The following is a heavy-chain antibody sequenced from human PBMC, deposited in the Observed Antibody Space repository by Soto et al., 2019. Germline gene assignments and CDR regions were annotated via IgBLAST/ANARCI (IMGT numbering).Heavy chain of an antibody. V-gene: IGHV4-31*03. J-gene: IGHJ4*02. CDR3: ARVSKGYSGYDRVTYFDY. D-gene: IGHD5-12*01. Sequence: SETLSLTCTVSGGSISSGGYYWSWIRQHPGKGLEWIGYIYYSGSTYYNPSLKSRVTISVDTSKNQFSLKLSSVTAADTAVYYCARVSKGYSGYDRVTYFDYWGQGTLVTVSS. CDR2: IYYSGST. CDR1: GGSISSGGYY.